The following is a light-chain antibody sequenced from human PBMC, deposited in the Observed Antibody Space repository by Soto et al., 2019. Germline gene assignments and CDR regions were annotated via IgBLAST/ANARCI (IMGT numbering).Light chain of an antibody. CDR2: WAS. Sequence: DIVMTQSPDSLAVSLGERATINCKSSQSVLYSSNNKNYLAWYQQKPGQPPKLLIYWASTRESGVPDRFSGGGSGTGFTLTISSLQAEDVAVYYCQQYFSTPLTFGGGTKVEIK. CDR3: QQYFSTPLT. V-gene: IGKV4-1*01. CDR1: QSVLYSSNNKNY. J-gene: IGKJ4*01.